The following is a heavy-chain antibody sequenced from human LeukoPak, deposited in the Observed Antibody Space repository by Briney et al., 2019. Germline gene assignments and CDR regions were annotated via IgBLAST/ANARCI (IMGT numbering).Heavy chain of an antibody. CDR1: GGSISSYY. D-gene: IGHD2-2*01. V-gene: IGHV4-59*01. Sequence: PSETLSLTCTVSGGSISSYYWSWIRQPPGKGLEWIGYIYYSGSTNYNPSLKSRVTISVDTSKNQFSLKLSSVTAADTAVYYCARDIGYCSSTSCSPTFDYWGQGTLVTVSS. CDR3: ARDIGYCSSTSCSPTFDY. CDR2: IYYSGST. J-gene: IGHJ4*02.